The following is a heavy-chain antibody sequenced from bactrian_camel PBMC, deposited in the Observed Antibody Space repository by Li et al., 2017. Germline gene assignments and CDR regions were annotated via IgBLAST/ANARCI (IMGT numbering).Heavy chain of an antibody. CDR2: IYTGSNKT. Sequence: VQLVESGGGSVQAGGSLRLSCVVSGIIFYDYCLGWVRQAPGKEREGVATIYTGSNKTYYADSVKGRFTMSRNNAKNSVYLQMNSLKPEDTAVFYCVRYATTGTCNYWGQGTQVTVS. CDR1: GIIFYDYC. D-gene: IGHD1*01. CDR3: VRYATTGTCNY. J-gene: IGHJ4*01. V-gene: IGHV3S36*01.